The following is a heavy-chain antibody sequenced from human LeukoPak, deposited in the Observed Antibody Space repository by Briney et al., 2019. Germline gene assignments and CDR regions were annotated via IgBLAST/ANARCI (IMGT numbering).Heavy chain of an antibody. J-gene: IGHJ4*02. Sequence: PGGSLRLSCAASGFTFSSYWMSWVRQAPGKGLEWVANIKQDGSEKYYVDSVKGRFTISRDNAKNSLYPQMNGLRAEDTDVYFCARERKCYDSSDYYYMGYWGQGTLVTVSS. D-gene: IGHD3-22*01. CDR2: IKQDGSEK. CDR3: ARERKCYDSSDYYYMGY. V-gene: IGHV3-7*01. CDR1: GFTFSSYW.